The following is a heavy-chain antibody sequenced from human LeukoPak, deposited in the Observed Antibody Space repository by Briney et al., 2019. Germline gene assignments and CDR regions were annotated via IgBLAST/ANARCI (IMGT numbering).Heavy chain of an antibody. J-gene: IGHJ4*02. Sequence: GGSLRLSCAASGFTFSNAWMSWVRQAPGKGLEWVGRIKSKTDGGTTDYAASVKGRFTISRDDSKNTLYLQMNSLRAEDTAVYYCAKDLKGYYFDYWGQGTLVTVSS. CDR1: GFTFSNAW. V-gene: IGHV3-15*01. CDR2: IKSKTDGGTT. CDR3: AKDLKGYYFDY. D-gene: IGHD2-15*01.